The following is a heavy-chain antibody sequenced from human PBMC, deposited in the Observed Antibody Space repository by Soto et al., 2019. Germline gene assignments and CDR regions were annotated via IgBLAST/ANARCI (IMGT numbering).Heavy chain of an antibody. Sequence: GGSMRLSCAAAGFTVSRKYISWVRPAQGKGMEWVSVIYSGERTYYADSVKGRFTISRDNSKNTLYLQMNSLRAVHTSVYSCARGTYRYSWIADAFDIWVQGTIVIVSS. J-gene: IGHJ3*02. CDR3: ARGTYRYSWIADAFDI. CDR1: GFTVSRKY. D-gene: IGHD1-26*01. V-gene: IGHV3-66*02. CDR2: IYSGERT.